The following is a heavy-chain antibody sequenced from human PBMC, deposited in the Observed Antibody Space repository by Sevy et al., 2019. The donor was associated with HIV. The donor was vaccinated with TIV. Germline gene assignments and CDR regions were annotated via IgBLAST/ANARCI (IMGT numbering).Heavy chain of an antibody. CDR3: AKDLRVVIPAAMQPADL. Sequence: GGSLRLSCVASKFPFRSNGFHWVRQPPGKGLEWLSYINFDGSDRKYADSVKGRFTDSRDNSKNTLYLQMNSLRAEATAVYYCAKDLRVVIPAAMQPADLWGQGTLVTVSS. CDR1: KFPFRSNG. CDR2: INFDGSDR. J-gene: IGHJ5*02. D-gene: IGHD2-2*01. V-gene: IGHV3-30*02.